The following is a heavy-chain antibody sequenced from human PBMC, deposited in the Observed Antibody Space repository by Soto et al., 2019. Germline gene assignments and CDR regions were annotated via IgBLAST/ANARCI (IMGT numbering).Heavy chain of an antibody. CDR1: GGSISSSSYY. Sequence: SETLSLTCTVSGGSISSSSYYWGWIRQPPGKGLEWIGSIYYSGSTYYNPSLKSRVTISVDTSKNQFSLKLSSVTAADTAVYYCARQDIVVVPAPSRSVWGKGTTVTDSS. J-gene: IGHJ6*04. CDR3: ARQDIVVVPAPSRSV. V-gene: IGHV4-39*01. D-gene: IGHD2-2*01. CDR2: IYYSGST.